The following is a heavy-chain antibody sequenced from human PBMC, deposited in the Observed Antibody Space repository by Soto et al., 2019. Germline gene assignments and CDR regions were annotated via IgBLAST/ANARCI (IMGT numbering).Heavy chain of an antibody. CDR1: GGSISSYY. D-gene: IGHD3-9*01. CDR2: IYYSGST. CDR3: ARAAPYYDILTGYYIGYFDL. V-gene: IGHV4-59*01. Sequence: QVQLQESGPGLVKPSETLSLTCTVSGGSISSYYWSWIRQPPGKGLEWIGYIYYSGSTNYNPSLKSRVTISVDSSKNQFSLKLSSVTAADTAVYYWARAAPYYDILTGYYIGYFDLWGRGTLVTVSS. J-gene: IGHJ2*01.